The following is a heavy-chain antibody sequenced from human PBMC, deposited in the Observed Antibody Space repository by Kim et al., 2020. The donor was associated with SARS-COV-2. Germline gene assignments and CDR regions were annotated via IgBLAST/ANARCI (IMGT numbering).Heavy chain of an antibody. J-gene: IGHJ4*02. CDR1: GFSLSDYG. D-gene: IGHD2-8*01. Sequence: GGSLRLSCAGSGFSLSDYGMTWVRQAPGKGLECVASIKRDGTERSYVDSVKGRFTISRDNAKNSVFLQMNSLRVEDTAVYYCARGTNNVGNFWGQGTLV. CDR3: ARGTNNVGNF. CDR2: IKRDGTER. V-gene: IGHV3-7*01.